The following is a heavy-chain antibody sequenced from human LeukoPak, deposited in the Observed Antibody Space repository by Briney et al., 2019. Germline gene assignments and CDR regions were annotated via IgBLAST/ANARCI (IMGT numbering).Heavy chain of an antibody. CDR3: ARGSPRGFGGYYFDY. Sequence: GGSLRLSCAASGFNFTDDGMPWVRQAPGKGLEWVAIIWFDGSSKHYTASVKGRFTISRDNSKKALYLQMNSLRAEDTAVYYCARGSPRGFGGYYFDYWGQGTLVTVSS. CDR2: IWFDGSSK. V-gene: IGHV3-33*01. CDR1: GFNFTDDG. J-gene: IGHJ4*02. D-gene: IGHD3-10*01.